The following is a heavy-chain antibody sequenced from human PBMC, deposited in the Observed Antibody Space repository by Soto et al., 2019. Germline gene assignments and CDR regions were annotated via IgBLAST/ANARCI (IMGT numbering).Heavy chain of an antibody. CDR3: VHSRCGGDCLQSYPSHYYYGLDV. CDR2: IYWDNDK. CDR1: GFSLSTSGVG. Sequence: QITLKESGPTLVKPTQTLTLTCTFSGFSLSTSGVGVGWIRQPPGKALEWLALIYWDNDKLYSPSLQSRLTITKDTSKNQVVLTMSNMGPVDTATYYCVHSRCGGDCLQSYPSHYYYGLDVWGQGATVTVSS. V-gene: IGHV2-5*02. J-gene: IGHJ6*02. D-gene: IGHD2-21*02.